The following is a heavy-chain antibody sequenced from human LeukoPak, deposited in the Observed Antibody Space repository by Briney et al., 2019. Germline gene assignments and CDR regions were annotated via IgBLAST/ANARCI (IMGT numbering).Heavy chain of an antibody. D-gene: IGHD2-8*01. J-gene: IGHJ4*02. CDR3: ARDLRSPPKQGSSLARMVY. V-gene: IGHV1-2*02. CDR2: INPNSGGT. CDR1: GYTFTGYY. Sequence: ASVKVSCKASGYTFTGYYMHWVRQAPGQGLEWMGWINPNSGGTNYAQKFQGRVTMTRDTSISTAYMELSRLRSGDTAVYYCARDLRSPPKQGSSLARMVYWGQGTLVTVSS.